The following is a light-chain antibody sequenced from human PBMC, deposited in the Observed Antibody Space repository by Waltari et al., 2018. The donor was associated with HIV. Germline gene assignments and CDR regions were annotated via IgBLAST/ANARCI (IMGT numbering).Light chain of an antibody. V-gene: IGKV1-39*01. CDR3: QQTYNIPT. CDR1: QTVSNY. J-gene: IGKJ4*01. CDR2: AIS. Sequence: IQLTQSSSFLSASVGGRVTIACRASQTVSNYLNWYQQKLGKAPKLLIYAISSLQSGVPSRFSGSGSGTDFTLTISSLQPEDSATYYCQQTYNIPTFGGGTKVEI.